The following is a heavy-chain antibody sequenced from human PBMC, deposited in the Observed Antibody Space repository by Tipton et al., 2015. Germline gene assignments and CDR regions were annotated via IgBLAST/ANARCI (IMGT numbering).Heavy chain of an antibody. D-gene: IGHD6-13*01. CDR1: GFTFSSYW. V-gene: IGHV3-7*01. CDR3: ARDGQQPPGVDY. J-gene: IGHJ4*02. Sequence: GSLRLSCGASGFTFSSYWMSWVRQAPGKGLEWVANIEPDGSERYYVDSVKGRFTISRDNAKNSLYLQMNSLRAEDTAVYYCARDGQQPPGVDYWGQGTLVTVSS. CDR2: IEPDGSER.